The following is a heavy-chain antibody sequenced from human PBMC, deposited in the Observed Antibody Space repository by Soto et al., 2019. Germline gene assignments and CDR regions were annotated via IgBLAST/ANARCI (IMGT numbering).Heavy chain of an antibody. Sequence: SETLSLTCAVEGGSCSGYDWSWIRQPPGKGLEWIGEINHSGSTNYNPSLKSRVTISVDTSKNQFSLKLSSVTAADTAVYYCARRRTNTDIRPPRGYYFDFWGLGILVTVS. CDR1: GGSCSGYD. J-gene: IGHJ4*02. D-gene: IGHD3-10*01. CDR3: ARRRTNTDIRPPRGYYFDF. V-gene: IGHV4-34*01. CDR2: INHSGST.